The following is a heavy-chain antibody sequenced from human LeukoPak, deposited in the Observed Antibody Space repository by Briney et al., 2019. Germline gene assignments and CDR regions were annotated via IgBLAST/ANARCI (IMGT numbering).Heavy chain of an antibody. CDR2: INHRGST. CDR3: ARVFGT. V-gene: IGHV4-34*01. J-gene: IGHJ5*02. CDR1: GGSFSGYY. D-gene: IGHD3-16*01. Sequence: SETLSLTCAVYGGSFSGYYWSWIRQPPGKGLGWIGEINHRGSTNYNPSLKSRVTISVETSKTQISLNLRSVTAADTAVYYCARVFGTWGQGTLVTVSS.